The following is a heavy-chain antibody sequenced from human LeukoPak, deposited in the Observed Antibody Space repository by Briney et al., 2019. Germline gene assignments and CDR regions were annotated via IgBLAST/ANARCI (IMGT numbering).Heavy chain of an antibody. J-gene: IGHJ3*02. Sequence: PSQTLSLTCTVSGGSISSGDYYWSWIRQPPGKGLEWIGYIYYSGSTYYNPSLKSRVTISVDTSKNQFSLKLSSVTAADTAVYYCASVAGTTSDAFDIWGQGTMVTVSS. CDR2: IYYSGST. CDR3: ASVAGTTSDAFDI. D-gene: IGHD4-17*01. CDR1: GGSISSGDYY. V-gene: IGHV4-30-4*01.